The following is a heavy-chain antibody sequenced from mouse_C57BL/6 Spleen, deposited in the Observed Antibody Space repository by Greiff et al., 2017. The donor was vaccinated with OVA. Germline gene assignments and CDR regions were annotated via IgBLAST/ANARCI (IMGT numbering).Heavy chain of an antibody. J-gene: IGHJ4*01. Sequence: VKLMESGAELVKPGASVKLSCKASGYTFTEYTIHWVKQRSGQGLEWIGWFYPGSGSIKYNEKFKDKATLTADKSSSTVYMELSRLTSEDSAVYFCARHEDEDYDEGYAMDYWGQGTSVTVSS. D-gene: IGHD2-4*01. V-gene: IGHV1-62-2*01. CDR1: GYTFTEYT. CDR3: ARHEDEDYDEGYAMDY. CDR2: FYPGSGSI.